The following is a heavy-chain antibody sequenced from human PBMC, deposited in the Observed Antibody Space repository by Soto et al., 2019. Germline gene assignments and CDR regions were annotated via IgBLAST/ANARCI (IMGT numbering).Heavy chain of an antibody. CDR2: IVVGSGNT. J-gene: IGHJ6*02. CDR3: AAEELGRGTSMDV. D-gene: IGHD1-1*01. CDR1: GFTFTRSA. Sequence: GPSVKVSCKASGFTFTRSAVQWVRQARGQRLEWIGWIVVGSGNTNYAQKFQERVTITRDMSTSTAYMELSSLRSEDTAVYYCAAEELGRGTSMDVWGQGTTVTVSS. V-gene: IGHV1-58*01.